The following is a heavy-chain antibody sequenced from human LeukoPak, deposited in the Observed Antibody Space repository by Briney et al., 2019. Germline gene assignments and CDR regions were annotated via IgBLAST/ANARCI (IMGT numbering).Heavy chain of an antibody. V-gene: IGHV4-30-2*01. CDR1: GGSISSADYS. CDR2: IYHSGST. CDR3: ASKSTDHGELRFDY. Sequence: SETLSLTCAVSGGSISSADYSWSWIQQPPGKGLEWIGYIYHSGSTYYNPSLKSRVTISVDRSKNQFSLKLSSVTAADTGVYYCASKSTDHGELRFDYWGQGTLVTVSS. D-gene: IGHD4-17*01. J-gene: IGHJ4*02.